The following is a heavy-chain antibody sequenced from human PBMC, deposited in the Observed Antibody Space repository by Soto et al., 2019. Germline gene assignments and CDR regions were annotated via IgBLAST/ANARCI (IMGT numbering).Heavy chain of an antibody. J-gene: IGHJ3*02. CDR3: ATGHQVRMADI. D-gene: IGHD2-15*01. V-gene: IGHV3-11*03. Sequence: GGSLRLSCAASGFSVSVDYMAWIRQAPGKGLEWISYISGDGRDTNYADSVKGRFTISRDNAKNSLYLQMDSLRAEDTAVYFYATGHQVRMADIWSQGTMDTVSS. CDR1: GFSVSVDY. CDR2: ISGDGRDT.